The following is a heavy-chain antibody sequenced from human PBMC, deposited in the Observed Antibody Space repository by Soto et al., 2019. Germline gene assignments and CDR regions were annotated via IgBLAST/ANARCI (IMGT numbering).Heavy chain of an antibody. V-gene: IGHV3-74*01. CDR3: ARAPPEWGYAF. J-gene: IGHJ4*02. CDR1: GFNLRPYW. CDR2: INGDGSSI. D-gene: IGHD2-15*01. Sequence: EMQLVESGGGLVQPGGSLRLSCSAFGFNLRPYWVHWVRQAPGEGLVWVSRINGDGSSISHADSVKGRFTISRDNAENTVYLQRSSLTVEVSAVYSWARAPPEWGYAFGGQETLFTVSS.